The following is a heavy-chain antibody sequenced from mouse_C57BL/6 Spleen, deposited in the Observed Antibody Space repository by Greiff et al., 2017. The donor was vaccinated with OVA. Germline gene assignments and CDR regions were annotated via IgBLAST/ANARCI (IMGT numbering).Heavy chain of an antibody. CDR3: ARGFYYCSSYDY. J-gene: IGHJ2*01. CDR1: GYTFTSYW. CDR2: IDPYDSYT. D-gene: IGHD1-1*01. Sequence: VQLQQPGAELVKPGASVKLSCKASGYTFTSYWMQWVKQRPGQGLEWIGEIDPYDSYTNYNQKFKGKATLTVDTSSSTAYMQLSSLTSEDSAVCYCARGFYYCSSYDYWGQGTTLTVSS. V-gene: IGHV1-50*01.